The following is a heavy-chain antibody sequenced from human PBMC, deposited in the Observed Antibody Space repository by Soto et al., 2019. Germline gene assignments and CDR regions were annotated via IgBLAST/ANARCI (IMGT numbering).Heavy chain of an antibody. D-gene: IGHD2-15*01. V-gene: IGHV4-34*01. J-gene: IGHJ4*02. Sequence: SETLSLTCAVYGGSFSGYYWSWIRQPPGKGLEWIGEINHSGSTNYNPSLKSRVTISVDTSKNQFSLKLSSVTAADTAVYYCARGFPGCSGGSCYSYWGQGTLVTVSS. CDR1: GGSFSGYY. CDR2: INHSGST. CDR3: ARGFPGCSGGSCYSY.